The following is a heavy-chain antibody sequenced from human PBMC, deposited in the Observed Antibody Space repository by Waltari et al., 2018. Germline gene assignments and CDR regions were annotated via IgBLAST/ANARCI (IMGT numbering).Heavy chain of an antibody. CDR3: ARVRRGYYYYFDY. CDR1: GGTFSSYA. V-gene: IGHV1-69*01. CDR2: IIPIFGTA. Sequence: QVQLVQSGAEVKKPGSSVKVSCQASGGTFSSYAISWVRQAPGQWLEWMGGIIPIFGTANYAQKFQGRVTITADESTSTAYMELSSLRSEDTAVYYCARVRRGYYYYFDYWGQGTLVTVSS. D-gene: IGHD3-22*01. J-gene: IGHJ4*02.